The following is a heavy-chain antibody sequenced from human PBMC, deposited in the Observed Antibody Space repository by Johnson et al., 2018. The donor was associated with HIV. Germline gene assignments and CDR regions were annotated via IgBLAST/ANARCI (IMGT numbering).Heavy chain of an antibody. CDR3: AKDGGSYGGAFDI. Sequence: QVQLVESGGGVVQPGRSLRLSCAASGFTFSSYAMHWVRQAPAKGLQWVAVISYDGSDKYYAASVKGRFTISRDSSKNTLYLQMNSLRAEDTAVYYCAKDGGSYGGAFDIWGQGTMVTVSS. CDR1: GFTFSSYA. V-gene: IGHV3-30*04. D-gene: IGHD1-26*01. CDR2: ISYDGSDK. J-gene: IGHJ3*02.